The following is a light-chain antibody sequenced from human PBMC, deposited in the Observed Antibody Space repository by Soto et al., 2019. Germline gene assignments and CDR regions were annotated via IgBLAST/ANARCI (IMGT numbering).Light chain of an antibody. Sequence: DFQMTQSPSTLSASVGDRVTITCRASQSISSWLAWYQQKPGKAPKLLIYKASTLQSGVPSRFSGSVSGTEFTLTISSLQPDDFAAYYCQQYDSFPLTFVGVTKVQFK. V-gene: IGKV1-5*03. CDR1: QSISSW. CDR3: QQYDSFPLT. J-gene: IGKJ4*02. CDR2: KAS.